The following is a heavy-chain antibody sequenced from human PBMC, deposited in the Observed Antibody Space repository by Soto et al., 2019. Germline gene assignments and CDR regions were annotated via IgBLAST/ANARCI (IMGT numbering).Heavy chain of an antibody. CDR1: GGTFSSYG. Sequence: QEQLVQSGAEVKRPGSSVKVSCKASGGTFSSYGFSWVRQAPGQGLEWVGDIFLIFNTANYAQKFQGRVTITADESTSTVYMVLSSLGSDDTAVYYCAGGKHATFGGVTVYYYYGMDVWGQGTTVTVSS. CDR3: AGGKHATFGGVTVYYYYGMDV. J-gene: IGHJ6*02. D-gene: IGHD3-16*01. CDR2: IFLIFNTA. V-gene: IGHV1-69*01.